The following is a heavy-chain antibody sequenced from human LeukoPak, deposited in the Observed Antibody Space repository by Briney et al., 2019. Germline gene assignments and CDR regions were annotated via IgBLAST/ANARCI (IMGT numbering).Heavy chain of an antibody. Sequence: PSETLSLTCTVSGGSISSYYWSWIRQPPGKGLEWIGYIYYSGSTNYNPSLKSRVTISVDTSKNQFSLKLSSVTAADTAVYYCARVYSGYKPFDYWGQGTLVTVSS. D-gene: IGHD5-12*01. V-gene: IGHV4-59*08. CDR2: IYYSGST. CDR3: ARVYSGYKPFDY. CDR1: GGSISSYY. J-gene: IGHJ4*02.